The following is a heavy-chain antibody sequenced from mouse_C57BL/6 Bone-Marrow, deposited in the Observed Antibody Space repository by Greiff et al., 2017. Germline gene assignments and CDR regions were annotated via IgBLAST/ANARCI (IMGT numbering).Heavy chain of an antibody. CDR2: INPNYGTT. CDR1: GYSFTDYN. D-gene: IGHD2-12*01. Sequence: VQLQQSGPELVKPGASVKISCKASGYSFTDYNMNWVKQSNGKSLEWIGVINPNYGTTSYNQKFKGKATLTVDQSSSTAYMQLNSLTSEDSAVXDGERSPLRRGWYCDVWGTGTTVTVSS. V-gene: IGHV1-39*01. J-gene: IGHJ1*03. CDR3: ERSPLRRGWYCDV.